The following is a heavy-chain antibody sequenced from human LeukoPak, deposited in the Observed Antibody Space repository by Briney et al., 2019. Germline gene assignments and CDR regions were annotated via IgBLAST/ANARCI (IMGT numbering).Heavy chain of an antibody. CDR1: GYTFTGYY. D-gene: IGHD3-9*01. V-gene: IGHV1-2*02. Sequence: ASVKVSCKASGYTFTGYYMHWVRQAPGQGLEWMGWINPNSGGTNYAQKFQGRVTMTRDTSISTAYMELSRLRSDDTAVYYCARSPDILTGENFDYWGQGTLVTVSS. CDR2: INPNSGGT. CDR3: ARSPDILTGENFDY. J-gene: IGHJ4*02.